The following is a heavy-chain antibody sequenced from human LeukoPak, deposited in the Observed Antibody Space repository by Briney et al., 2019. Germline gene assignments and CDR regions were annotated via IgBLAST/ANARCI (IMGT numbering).Heavy chain of an antibody. D-gene: IGHD2-2*01. J-gene: IGHJ4*02. Sequence: ASVKVSCKASGYTFTSYDINWVRQATGQGLEWMGWMNPNSGNTGYAQKFQGRVTITRNTSISTAYMELSSLRSEDTAVYYCARDRVGYCSSTSCYRLSDYWGQGTLVTVSS. CDR1: GYTFTSYD. V-gene: IGHV1-8*03. CDR2: MNPNSGNT. CDR3: ARDRVGYCSSTSCYRLSDY.